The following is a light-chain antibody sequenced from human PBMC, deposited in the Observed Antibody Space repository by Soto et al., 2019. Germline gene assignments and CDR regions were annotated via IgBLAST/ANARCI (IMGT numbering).Light chain of an antibody. Sequence: EIVLTQSPVTLSLSPGDRATLSCRASLSVSRYLAWYQQKPGQAPRLLIYDASNRATGIPPRFSGSGSGTDFTLTIYSLEPEDFAVYYCQQRNSWPLTFGGGTKVEIK. CDR1: LSVSRY. CDR2: DAS. CDR3: QQRNSWPLT. V-gene: IGKV3-11*01. J-gene: IGKJ4*01.